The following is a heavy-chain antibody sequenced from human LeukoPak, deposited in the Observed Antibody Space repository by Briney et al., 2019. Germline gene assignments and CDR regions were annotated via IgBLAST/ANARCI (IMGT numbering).Heavy chain of an antibody. V-gene: IGHV4-30-4*08. Sequence: SETLSLTCTVSGGSISSGDYYWSWIRQPPGKGLEWIGYIYYSGSTNYNPSLKSRVTISVDTSKNQFSLKLSSVTAADTAVYYCARDPVGAAAGTVDYWGQGTLVTVSS. D-gene: IGHD6-13*01. CDR1: GGSISSGDYY. CDR2: IYYSGST. CDR3: ARDPVGAAAGTVDY. J-gene: IGHJ4*02.